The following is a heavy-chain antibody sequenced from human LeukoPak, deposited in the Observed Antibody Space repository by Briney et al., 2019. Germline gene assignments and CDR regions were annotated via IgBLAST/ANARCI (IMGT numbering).Heavy chain of an antibody. CDR3: AREYCSGGSCPGTEYYYYGMDV. V-gene: IGHV1-46*01. J-gene: IGHJ6*02. CDR1: GYTFTSYY. D-gene: IGHD2-15*01. Sequence: ASVKVSCKASGYTFTSYYMHWVRQAPGQGLEWMGIINPSGGSTSYAQKFQGRVTMTRDTSTSTVYMELSSLRSEDTAVYYCAREYCSGGSCPGTEYYYYGMDVWGQGTTVTVSS. CDR2: INPSGGST.